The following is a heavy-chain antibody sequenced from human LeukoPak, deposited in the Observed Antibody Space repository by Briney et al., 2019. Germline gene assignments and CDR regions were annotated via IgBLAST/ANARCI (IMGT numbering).Heavy chain of an antibody. D-gene: IGHD3-3*01. V-gene: IGHV3-23*01. CDR2: LSGSGGGT. CDR1: GITLSNYG. CDR3: AKEKRFRAFDI. J-gene: IGHJ3*02. Sequence: SGGSLRLSCAVSGITLSNYGMSWVRQAPGKGLEWVAGLSGSGGGTNYADSVKGRFTISRDNSKNTLYLQMNSLRAEDTAVYYCAKEKRFRAFDIWGQGTMVTVSS.